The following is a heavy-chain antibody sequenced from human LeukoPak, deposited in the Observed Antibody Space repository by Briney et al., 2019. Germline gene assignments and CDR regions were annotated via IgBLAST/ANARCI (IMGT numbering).Heavy chain of an antibody. V-gene: IGHV5-51*01. CDR2: IYPDDSDI. Sequence: GESLKISCETSGYSFNTYWIGWVRQMPVKGLEWMGIIYPDDSDIRYRPSFQGQVTISADKSITTAYLQWSSLKASDTAMYYCARRHKTNADAFDIWGQGTMVTVSS. CDR3: ARRHKTNADAFDI. CDR1: GYSFNTYW. J-gene: IGHJ3*02. D-gene: IGHD2-8*01.